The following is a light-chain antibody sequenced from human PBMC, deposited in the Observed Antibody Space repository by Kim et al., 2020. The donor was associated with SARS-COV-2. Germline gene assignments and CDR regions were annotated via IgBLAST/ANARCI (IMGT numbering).Light chain of an antibody. Sequence: DIQMTQSPSSLSASVGDRVTITCQASQDISNYLNWYQQKPGKAPKLLIYDASNLETGVPSRFSGSGSGTDFTFTISSLQPEDIATYYCQQYDNLQFTFGPGTKVDI. CDR2: DAS. CDR1: QDISNY. V-gene: IGKV1-33*01. CDR3: QQYDNLQFT. J-gene: IGKJ3*01.